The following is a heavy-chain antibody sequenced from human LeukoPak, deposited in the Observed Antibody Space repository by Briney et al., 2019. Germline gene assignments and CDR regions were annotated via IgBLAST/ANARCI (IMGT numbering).Heavy chain of an antibody. J-gene: IGHJ6*02. D-gene: IGHD2-15*01. CDR1: GVSFTVYR. Sequence: GGSLRLSCAASGVSFTVYRMNWVREAPGKGLEWRSYITSRSFTIYYADSVKGRFTISRDNAKNSLYLQMNSLRDEDTAVYYCTRDKGVAYGMDVWGQGTTVTVSS. CDR3: TRDKGVAYGMDV. V-gene: IGHV3-48*02. CDR2: ITSRSFTI.